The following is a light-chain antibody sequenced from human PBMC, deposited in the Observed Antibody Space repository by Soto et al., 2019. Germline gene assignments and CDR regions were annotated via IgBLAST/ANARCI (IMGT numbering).Light chain of an antibody. V-gene: IGLV3-21*04. Sequence: SYEPTQPPSVSVAPGKTARITCGGNNIGSKSVHWYQQKPGQAPVLVIYYDSDRPSGIPERFSGSNSGNTATLTISRVEAGDEADYYCQVWDSSSDHPYVFGTGTKLTVL. CDR1: NIGSKS. CDR2: YDS. J-gene: IGLJ1*01. CDR3: QVWDSSSDHPYV.